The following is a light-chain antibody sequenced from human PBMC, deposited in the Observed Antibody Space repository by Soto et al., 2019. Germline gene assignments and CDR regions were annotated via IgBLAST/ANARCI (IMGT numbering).Light chain of an antibody. CDR3: QSYDSSLSGAV. J-gene: IGLJ7*01. V-gene: IGLV1-40*01. CDR1: SSNIGAGYD. CDR2: GNS. Sequence: QSVLTQPPSVSGAPGQRVTISCTGSSSNIGAGYDVHWYQQLPGTAPKLIIYGNSNRPSGVPVRFSGSKSGTSASLAITGLEAEDEADYYCQSYDSSLSGAVFGGGTQLTVL.